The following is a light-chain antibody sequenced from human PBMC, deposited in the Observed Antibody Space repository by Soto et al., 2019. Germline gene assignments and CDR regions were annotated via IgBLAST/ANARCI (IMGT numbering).Light chain of an antibody. CDR2: HAS. J-gene: IGKJ1*01. CDR1: QTINNW. V-gene: IGKV1-5*01. CDR3: QHYNSYPWT. Sequence: DIQMTQSPSTLSASIGDRVTITCRASQTINNWLAWYQQKPGKAPNLLVYHASNLETGAPSRFSGSAFGTEVTLSISSLQPDDFATYYCQHYNSYPWTFGQGTKVESK.